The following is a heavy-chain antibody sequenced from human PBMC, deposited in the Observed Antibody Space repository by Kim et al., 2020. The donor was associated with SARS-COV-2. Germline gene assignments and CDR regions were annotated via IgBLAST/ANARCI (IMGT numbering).Heavy chain of an antibody. Sequence: YYADSVKGRFTISRDNSKNTLYLQMNSLRAEDTAVYYCANGVVGATSFDYWGQGTLVTISS. CDR3: ANGVVGATSFDY. J-gene: IGHJ4*02. D-gene: IGHD1-26*01. V-gene: IGHV3-23*01.